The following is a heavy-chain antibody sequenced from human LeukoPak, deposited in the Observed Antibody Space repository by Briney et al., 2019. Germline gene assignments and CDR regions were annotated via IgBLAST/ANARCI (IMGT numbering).Heavy chain of an antibody. D-gene: IGHD1-26*01. CDR3: ARACSGSYYGIRVFDY. Sequence: ASVKVSCKASGYTFTSYGISWVRQAPGQGLEWMGWISAHNGNTNYAQKLQGRVTMTTDTSTSTAYMELRSLRSDDTAVYYCARACSGSYYGIRVFDYWGQGTLVTVSS. J-gene: IGHJ4*02. V-gene: IGHV1-18*01. CDR2: ISAHNGNT. CDR1: GYTFTSYG.